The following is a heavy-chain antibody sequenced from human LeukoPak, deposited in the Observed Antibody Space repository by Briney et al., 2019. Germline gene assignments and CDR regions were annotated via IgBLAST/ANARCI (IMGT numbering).Heavy chain of an antibody. CDR3: ARDNSVEDTAWWFDP. CDR1: VGTFGSYA. CDR2: IIPILGTA. D-gene: IGHD4-23*01. Sequence: GSSVKVSCKASVGTFGSYAISWVRQAPGQGLEWMGGIIPILGTANYAQKFQGRVTITADKSTSTAYMELSSLRSEDTAVYYCARDNSVEDTAWWFDPWGQETLVTVSS. V-gene: IGHV1-69*06. J-gene: IGHJ5*02.